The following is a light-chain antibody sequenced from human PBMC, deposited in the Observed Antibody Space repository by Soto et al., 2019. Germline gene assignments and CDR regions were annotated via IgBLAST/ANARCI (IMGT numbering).Light chain of an antibody. J-gene: IGKJ1*01. CDR3: QQYGTSPAT. V-gene: IGKV3-20*01. Sequence: EIVLTQPPGTLSLSPGERVTLSCRASQSVSSEYLAWYQQKPGQAPRLLIFGASIRATGISDRFSGSGSGTDFTLTIRRLEPADFAVYYCQQYGTSPATFGQGTKVEIK. CDR2: GAS. CDR1: QSVSSEY.